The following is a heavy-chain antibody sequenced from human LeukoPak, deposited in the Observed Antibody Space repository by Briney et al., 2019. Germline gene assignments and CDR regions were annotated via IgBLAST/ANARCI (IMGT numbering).Heavy chain of an antibody. V-gene: IGHV3-23*01. J-gene: IGHJ4*02. D-gene: IGHD4-17*01. CDR3: AKLLNDYGDYYFDY. Sequence: GGSLRLSCAASGFTFSSYAMSWVRQAPGQGLDWVSAISARDGSTYYADSVKGRFTISRDNSKNTLYLQMNSLRAEDTAVYYCAKLLNDYGDYYFDYWGQGTLVTVSS. CDR1: GFTFSSYA. CDR2: ISARDGST.